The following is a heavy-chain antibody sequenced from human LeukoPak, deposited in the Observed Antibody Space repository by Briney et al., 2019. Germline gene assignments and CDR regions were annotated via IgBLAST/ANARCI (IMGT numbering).Heavy chain of an antibody. CDR2: ISSSSSYT. V-gene: IGHV3-11*06. J-gene: IGHJ2*01. CDR3: GRGGEPYWYFDL. Sequence: PGRSLRLSCAASGFTFSDYYISWIRQAPGKGMEWVSYISSSSSYTNYADSVKGRFTISRDNAKNSLYLQMSSLRAEDTAVYYCGRGGEPYWYFDLWGRGTLVTVSS. CDR1: GFTFSDYY.